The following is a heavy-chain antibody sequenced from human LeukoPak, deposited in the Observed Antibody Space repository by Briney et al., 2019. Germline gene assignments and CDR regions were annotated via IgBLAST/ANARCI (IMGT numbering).Heavy chain of an antibody. D-gene: IGHD1-26*01. CDR1: GDSVSSNSAA. V-gene: IGHV6-1*01. Sequence: SQTLSLTCAISGDSVSSNSAAWNWIRQSPSRGLEWLGRTYYRSKWYNDYAVSVKSRITINPDTSKNQFSLQLNSVTPEDTAVYYCARTGLEVGATSGFYYYYYYMDVWGKGTTVTISS. J-gene: IGHJ6*03. CDR2: TYYRSKWYN. CDR3: ARTGLEVGATSGFYYYYYYMDV.